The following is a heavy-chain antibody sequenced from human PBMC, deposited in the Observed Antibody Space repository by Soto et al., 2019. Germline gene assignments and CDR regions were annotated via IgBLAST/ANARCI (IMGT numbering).Heavy chain of an antibody. D-gene: IGHD3-22*01. V-gene: IGHV1-18*01. CDR1: GYTFTSYG. CDR3: AREGVGSSGYYYSSYYYYAMDV. Sequence: QVQLVQSGAEVKKPGASVKVSCKASGYTFTSYGISWVRQAPGQGLEWMGWISAYNGNTNYAQKLQGRVTMTTDTSTSTAYMELRSLRSDDTAVYYFAREGVGSSGYYYSSYYYYAMDVWGQGTTVTVSS. CDR2: ISAYNGNT. J-gene: IGHJ6*02.